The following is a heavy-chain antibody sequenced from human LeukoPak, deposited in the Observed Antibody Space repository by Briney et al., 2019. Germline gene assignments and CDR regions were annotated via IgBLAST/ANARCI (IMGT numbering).Heavy chain of an antibody. D-gene: IGHD3-16*02. CDR3: AGGGGDNVWGSYRGDY. CDR2: ISGGGGST. V-gene: IGHV3-23*01. J-gene: IGHJ4*02. Sequence: GGSLRLSCAASGFIFSSYAMTWVRQAPGKGLEWVSAISGGGGSTYYSDSVKGRFTISRDNSKNTLYLQMDSLSAEDSAVYYWAGGGGDNVWGSYRGDYWGQGTLVTVSS. CDR1: GFIFSSYA.